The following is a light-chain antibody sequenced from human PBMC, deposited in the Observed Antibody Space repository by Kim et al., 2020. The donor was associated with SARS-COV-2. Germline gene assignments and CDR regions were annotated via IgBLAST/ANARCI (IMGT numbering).Light chain of an antibody. Sequence: GHSITISCPGPTSDVGGYNYVSWYQQHPGKAPKLLVYDVINRPSGVSNRFSGSKSGNTPSLTISGLQAEDEADYYCCSYARGSAYVFGPGTKVTVL. CDR2: DVI. CDR3: CSYARGSAYV. J-gene: IGLJ1*01. V-gene: IGLV2-14*03. CDR1: TSDVGGYNY.